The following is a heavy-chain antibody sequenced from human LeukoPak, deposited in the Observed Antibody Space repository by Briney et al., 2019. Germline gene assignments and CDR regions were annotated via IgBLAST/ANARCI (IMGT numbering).Heavy chain of an antibody. J-gene: IGHJ4*02. CDR3: ARDSSGWQTDFDY. CDR2: INAGNGNT. D-gene: IGHD6-19*01. Sequence: AASVKVSCKASGYTFTSYAMHWVRQAPGQRLEWMGWINAGNGNTKYSQKFQGRVTITRDTSASTAYMELSSLRSEDTAVYYCARDSSGWQTDFDYWGQGTLVTVSS. V-gene: IGHV1-3*01. CDR1: GYTFTSYA.